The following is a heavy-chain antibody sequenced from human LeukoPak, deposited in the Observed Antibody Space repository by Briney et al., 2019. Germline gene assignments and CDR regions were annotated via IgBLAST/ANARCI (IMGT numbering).Heavy chain of an antibody. Sequence: PGGSLRLSCAASGFTFSSYAMSWVRQAPGKGLEWVSAISGSGGSTYYADSVKGRFTISRDNSKNTLYLQMNSLRAEDTAVYYCAKVEDCSSSSTPLDYWGQGTLVTVSS. D-gene: IGHD6-6*01. CDR3: AKVEDCSSSSTPLDY. V-gene: IGHV3-23*01. J-gene: IGHJ4*02. CDR2: ISGSGGST. CDR1: GFTFSSYA.